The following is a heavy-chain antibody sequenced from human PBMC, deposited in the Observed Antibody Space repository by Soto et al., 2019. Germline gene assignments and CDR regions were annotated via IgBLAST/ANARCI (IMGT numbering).Heavy chain of an antibody. CDR3: ARVVPAASPPDYYGMGV. D-gene: IGHD2-2*01. CDR1: GYTFISYY. J-gene: IGHJ6*02. CDR2: INPSGGST. Sequence: GASVKVSCKASGYTFISYYMHWVRQAPGQGLEWMGIINPSGGSTSYAQRFQGRVTMTRDTSTSTVYMQLSSLRSEDTAVYYCARVVPAASPPDYYGMGVWAKGPRSPSP. V-gene: IGHV1-46*01.